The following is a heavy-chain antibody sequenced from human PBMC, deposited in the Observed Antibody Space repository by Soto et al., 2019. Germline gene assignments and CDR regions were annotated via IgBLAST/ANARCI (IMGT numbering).Heavy chain of an antibody. J-gene: IGHJ6*02. CDR1: GYTFTSYA. CDR2: INAGNGNT. CDR3: ARDLLEAEGYYYGSGSYWPFSGMDV. Sequence: ASVKVSCKASGYTFTSYAMHWVRQAPGQRLEWMGWINAGNGNTKYSQKFQGRVTITRDTSASTAYMELSSLRSEDTAVYYCARDLLEAEGYYYGSGSYWPFSGMDVWGQGTTVTVSS. D-gene: IGHD3-10*01. V-gene: IGHV1-3*01.